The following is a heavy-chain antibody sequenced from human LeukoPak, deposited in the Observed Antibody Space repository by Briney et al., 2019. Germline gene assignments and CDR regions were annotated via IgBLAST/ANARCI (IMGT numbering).Heavy chain of an antibody. CDR3: AREIPGGRLDY. CDR1: GDSIRSYH. Sequence: SETLSLTCTVSGDSIRSYHRSWIRQPPGKGLEWIGYIYYSGSTNYNPSLKSRVTISVDTSKNQFSLNLSSGTAADTAVYYCAREIPGGRLDYWGQGTLVTVSS. V-gene: IGHV4-59*01. CDR2: IYYSGST. D-gene: IGHD1-14*01. J-gene: IGHJ4*02.